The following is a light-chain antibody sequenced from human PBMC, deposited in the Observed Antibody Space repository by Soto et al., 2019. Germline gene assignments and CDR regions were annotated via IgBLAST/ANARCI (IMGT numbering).Light chain of an antibody. V-gene: IGKV3-20*01. CDR2: GAS. CDR1: QSVAGSY. J-gene: IGKJ1*01. Sequence: EIVLAQSPGTLSLSPGERATLSCRASQSVAGSYLAWYQQKPGQAPRLLIYGASMRATGIPDRFSGSGAGTDFTLTINRLEPEDFAVYYCQQYGRSPWTFGQGTKVEIK. CDR3: QQYGRSPWT.